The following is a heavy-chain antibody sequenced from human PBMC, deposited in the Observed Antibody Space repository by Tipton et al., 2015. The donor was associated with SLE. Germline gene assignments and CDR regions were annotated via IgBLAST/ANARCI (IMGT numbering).Heavy chain of an antibody. CDR2: IYYSGST. Sequence: LRLSCTVSGGSFSSHYWSWIRQPPGKGLEWIGYIYYSGSTNYNPPLKSRVTISVDTSKNQFSLKLSSVTAADTAVYYCARYKVTGAAFDIWGQGTMVTVSS. J-gene: IGHJ3*02. D-gene: IGHD1-14*01. CDR1: GGSFSSHY. V-gene: IGHV4-59*11. CDR3: ARYKVTGAAFDI.